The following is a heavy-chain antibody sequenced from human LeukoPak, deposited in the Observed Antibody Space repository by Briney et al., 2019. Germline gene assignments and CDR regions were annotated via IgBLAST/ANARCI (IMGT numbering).Heavy chain of an antibody. CDR2: IYYSGST. V-gene: IGHV4-59*01. Sequence: KPSETLSLTCTVSGGSISSYYWSWIRQPPGKGLEWIGYIYYSGSTNYNPSLKSRVTISVDTSKNQFSLKLSSVTAADTAVYYCARRRSPQAPLPDAFDIWGQGTMVTVSS. CDR1: GGSISSYY. J-gene: IGHJ3*02. CDR3: ARRRSPQAPLPDAFDI. D-gene: IGHD3-10*01.